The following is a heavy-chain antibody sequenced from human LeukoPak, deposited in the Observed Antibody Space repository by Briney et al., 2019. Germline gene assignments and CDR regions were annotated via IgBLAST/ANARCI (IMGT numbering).Heavy chain of an antibody. CDR1: GFTFSSYA. Sequence: PGGSLRLSCAASGFTFSSYAMSWVRQAPGKGLEWVSSISSSSSYIYYADSVKGRFTISRDNAKNSLYLQMNSLRAEDTAVYYCARDQWQWLLSYWGQGTLVTVSS. CDR2: ISSSSSYI. J-gene: IGHJ4*02. D-gene: IGHD6-19*01. CDR3: ARDQWQWLLSY. V-gene: IGHV3-21*01.